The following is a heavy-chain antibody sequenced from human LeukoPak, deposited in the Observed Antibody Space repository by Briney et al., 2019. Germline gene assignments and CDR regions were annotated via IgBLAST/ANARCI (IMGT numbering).Heavy chain of an antibody. V-gene: IGHV3-23*01. CDR2: ISVSGSTT. D-gene: IGHD3-22*01. CDR3: AKGPYYYDSSGYYTPDY. Sequence: GGSLRLSCAASGFSFDNYIMTWVRQAPGKGLEWVSGISVSGSTTYYADSVKGRFTISRDNSKNTLYLQMNSLRAEDTAVYYCAKGPYYYDSSGYYTPDYWGQGTLVTVSS. J-gene: IGHJ4*02. CDR1: GFSFDNYI.